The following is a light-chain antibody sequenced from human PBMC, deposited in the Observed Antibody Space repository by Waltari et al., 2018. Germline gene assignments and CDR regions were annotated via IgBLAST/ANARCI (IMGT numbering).Light chain of an antibody. CDR1: SSNVGSTV. J-gene: IGLJ2*01. Sequence: QSEMSQPPSVSGTPGQTVTISCSVRSSNVGSTVVNWYQQLPGTAPKLLIYRNDQRPAGVPDRFSGSKSGTSASLAISGLQSEDEADYYCAAWDDSLNGRWVFGAGTKLTVL. V-gene: IGLV1-44*01. CDR2: RND. CDR3: AAWDDSLNGRWV.